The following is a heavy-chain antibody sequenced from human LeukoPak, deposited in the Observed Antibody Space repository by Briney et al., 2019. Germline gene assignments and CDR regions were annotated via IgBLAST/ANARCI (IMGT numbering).Heavy chain of an antibody. V-gene: IGHV1-24*01. J-gene: IGHJ4*02. CDR3: ATGNSSSSRLYFDY. CDR1: GYTLTELS. Sequence: ASVKVSCMVSGYTLTELSMHWVRQAPGKGLEWMGGFDPEDGETIYAQKFQGRVTMTEDTSTDTAYMELSSLRSEDTAVYYCATGNSSSSRLYFDYWGQGTLVTVSS. CDR2: FDPEDGET. D-gene: IGHD6-6*01.